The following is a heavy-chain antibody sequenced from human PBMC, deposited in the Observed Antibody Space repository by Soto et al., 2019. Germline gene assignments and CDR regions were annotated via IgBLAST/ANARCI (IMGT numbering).Heavy chain of an antibody. CDR3: ARNYDYIWGSYGDAFDI. V-gene: IGHV3-21*01. J-gene: IGHJ3*02. CDR1: GFTFSSYS. Sequence: GGSLRLSCAASGFTFSSYSMNWVRQAPGKGLEWVSSISSSSSYIYYADSVKGRFTISRDNAKNSLYLQMNSLRAEDTAVYYCARNYDYIWGSYGDAFDIWGQGTMVTVSS. CDR2: ISSSSSYI. D-gene: IGHD3-16*01.